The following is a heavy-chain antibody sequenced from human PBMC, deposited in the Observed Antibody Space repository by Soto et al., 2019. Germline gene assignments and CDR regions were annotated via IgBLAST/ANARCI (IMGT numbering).Heavy chain of an antibody. Sequence: GASVKVSCKASGYTFTGYYMHWVRQAPGQGLEWMGWINPNSGGTDYAQKFQGWVTMTRDTSISTAYMELSRLRSDDTAVYCCARDRVGRTTHGNWFDPWGQGTLVTVSS. D-gene: IGHD2-15*01. CDR2: INPNSGGT. V-gene: IGHV1-2*04. CDR1: GYTFTGYY. CDR3: ARDRVGRTTHGNWFDP. J-gene: IGHJ5*02.